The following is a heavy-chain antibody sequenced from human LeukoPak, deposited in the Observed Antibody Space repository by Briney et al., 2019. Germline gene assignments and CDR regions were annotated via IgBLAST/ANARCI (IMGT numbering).Heavy chain of an antibody. V-gene: IGHV5-51*01. CDR1: GYRFTSYW. CDR3: ARGYCSGGSCYRLDY. CDR2: IYPGDSDT. Sequence: GESLEISCKGSGYRFTSYWIGWVRPMPGKGLEWMGIIYPGDSDTRYSPSFQGQVTISADKSISTAYLQWSSLKASDTAMYYCARGYCSGGSCYRLDYWGQGTLVTVSS. D-gene: IGHD2-15*01. J-gene: IGHJ4*02.